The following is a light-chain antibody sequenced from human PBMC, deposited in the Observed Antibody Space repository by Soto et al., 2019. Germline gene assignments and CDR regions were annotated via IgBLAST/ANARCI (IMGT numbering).Light chain of an antibody. Sequence: DIQMTQSPSTLSASVGDRVTITCRASQSISSWLAWYQQKPGKAPKLLIYAASTLQSGVPSRFSGSGSGTDFTLTISSLQPEDFAVYFCQQYDDWLRLTFGGGTKVDIK. V-gene: IGKV1-5*01. CDR2: AAS. CDR3: QQYDDWLRLT. J-gene: IGKJ4*01. CDR1: QSISSW.